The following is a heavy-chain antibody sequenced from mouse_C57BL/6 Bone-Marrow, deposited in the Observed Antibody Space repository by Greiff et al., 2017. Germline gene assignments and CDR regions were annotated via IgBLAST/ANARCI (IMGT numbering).Heavy chain of an antibody. CDR2: IDPSDSYT. CDR1: GYTFTSYW. J-gene: IGHJ4*01. V-gene: IGHV1-69*01. Sequence: QVQLQQSGAELVMPGASVKLSCKASGYTFTSYWMHWVKQRPGQGLEWIGEIDPSDSYTNYNQKFKGKSTLTVDKSSSTAYMQLSSLTSEDSAVYYCAREENWGQGTSVTVSS. CDR3: AREEN.